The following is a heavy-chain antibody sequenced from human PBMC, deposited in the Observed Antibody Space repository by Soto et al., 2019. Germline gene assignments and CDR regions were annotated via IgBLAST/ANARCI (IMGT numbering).Heavy chain of an antibody. V-gene: IGHV4-59*01. J-gene: IGHJ4*02. CDR1: GGSISSYY. D-gene: IGHD3-22*01. CDR2: IYYSGST. CDR3: AREGNYYDSSGYYIRRVFDY. Sequence: PSETLSLTCTVSGGSISSYYWSWIRQPPGKGLEWIGYIYYSGSTNYNPSLKSRVTISVDTSKNQFSPKLSSVTAADTAVYYCAREGNYYDSSGYYIRRVFDYWGQGTLVTVSS.